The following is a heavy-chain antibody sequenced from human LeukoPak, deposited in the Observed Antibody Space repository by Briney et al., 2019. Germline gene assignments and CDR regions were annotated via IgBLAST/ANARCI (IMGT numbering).Heavy chain of an antibody. J-gene: IGHJ6*02. V-gene: IGHV3-30*18. Sequence: GGSMRLSCAASGFFFDTFGMLWVRPAPGKVLGWVAVIAYDGSNKYHADSVKGRFTISRDNSKNTPYLQMNSLRGEDTAVYYCAKEKAIGTINYGLDVWGQGTTVTVSS. CDR2: IAYDGSNK. CDR1: GFFFDTFG. D-gene: IGHD1-1*01. CDR3: AKEKAIGTINYGLDV.